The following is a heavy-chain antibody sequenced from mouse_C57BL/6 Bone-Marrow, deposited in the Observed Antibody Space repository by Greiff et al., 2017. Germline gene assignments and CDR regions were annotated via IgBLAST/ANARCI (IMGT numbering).Heavy chain of an antibody. CDR1: GYTFTSYG. D-gene: IGHD2-4*01. Sequence: QVQLQQSGAELARPGASVKLSCKASGYTFTSYGISWVKQRTGQGLEWIGEIYPRSGNTYYNEKFKGKATLTADKSSSTAYMELRSLTSEDSAVYFCAVYYDYGNYAMDYWGQGTSVTVSS. CDR3: AVYYDYGNYAMDY. V-gene: IGHV1-81*01. J-gene: IGHJ4*01. CDR2: IYPRSGNT.